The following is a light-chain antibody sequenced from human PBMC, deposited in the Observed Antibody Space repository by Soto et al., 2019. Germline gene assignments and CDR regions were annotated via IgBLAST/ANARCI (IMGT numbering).Light chain of an antibody. J-gene: IGLJ3*02. Sequence: QSVLTQPPSASGSPGQSVTISCTGTSSDVGGYKYVSWYRQHPGKAPKLMIYEVSKRPSGVPDRFSGSKSGNTASLTVSGLQAEDEADYYCSSYAGSILGVFGGGTKLTVL. CDR1: SSDVGGYKY. CDR3: SSYAGSILGV. V-gene: IGLV2-8*01. CDR2: EVS.